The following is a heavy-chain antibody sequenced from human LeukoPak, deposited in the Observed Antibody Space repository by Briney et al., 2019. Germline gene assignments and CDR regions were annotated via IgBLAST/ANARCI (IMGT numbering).Heavy chain of an antibody. Sequence: SETLSLTCTVSGGSISSYYWSWIRQPPGKGLEWIGYIYYSGSTNYNPSLKSRVTISVDTSKNQSSLKLSSVTAADTAVYYCARVSGPDAFDIWGQGTMVTVSS. J-gene: IGHJ3*02. CDR1: GGSISSYY. CDR2: IYYSGST. V-gene: IGHV4-59*01. D-gene: IGHD3-10*01. CDR3: ARVSGPDAFDI.